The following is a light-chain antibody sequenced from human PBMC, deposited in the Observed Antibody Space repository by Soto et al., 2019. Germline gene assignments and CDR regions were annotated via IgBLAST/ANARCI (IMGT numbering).Light chain of an antibody. CDR3: MHFAHFPRS. V-gene: IGKV2-24*01. CDR2: QIS. CDR1: QSLGYSDGNTY. J-gene: IGKJ1*01. Sequence: DVVLTPTPLSSPVTLGQPASISSRSSQSLGYSDGNTYWSWLQQRPGQPTRLLIYQISNRFSRGEEIFSGSGAGTDFTMKISRVEAEDVGGYYCMHFAHFPRSFGQGPKLEI.